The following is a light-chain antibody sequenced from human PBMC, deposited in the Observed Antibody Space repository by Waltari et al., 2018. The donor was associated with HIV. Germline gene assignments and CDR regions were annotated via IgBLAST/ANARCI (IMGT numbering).Light chain of an antibody. CDR1: SGNIASNY. Sequence: FMLTQPHSVSESPGKTVTISCTRSSGNIASNYVQWYQQRPGSAPTTVIFEDNQRPSGVPDRFSGSTDSSPNSASLTISGLKTEDEADYYCQSFDTSNHVVFGGGTKLTVL. CDR2: EDN. CDR3: QSFDTSNHVV. J-gene: IGLJ2*01. V-gene: IGLV6-57*04.